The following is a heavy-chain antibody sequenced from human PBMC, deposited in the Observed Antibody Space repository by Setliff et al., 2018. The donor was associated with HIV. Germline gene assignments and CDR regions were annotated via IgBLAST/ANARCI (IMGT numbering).Heavy chain of an antibody. V-gene: IGHV4-39*07. CDR2: IYYDGRT. J-gene: IGHJ5*01. CDR1: GGSIRTGAYY. D-gene: IGHD3-16*01. Sequence: KASETLSLTCTVSGGSIRTGAYYWGWIRQPPGKGLEWIGSIYYDGRTFYKPSLKSRLTISVDTSKNQFSLSLNSVTAADTAVYFCARGGAVSADLDSWGQGTLVTVSS. CDR3: ARGGAVSADLDS.